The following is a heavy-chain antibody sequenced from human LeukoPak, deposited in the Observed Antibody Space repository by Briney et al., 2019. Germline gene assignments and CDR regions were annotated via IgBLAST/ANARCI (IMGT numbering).Heavy chain of an antibody. V-gene: IGHV4-59*01. CDR2: IYCSGST. CDR1: GGSISSYY. CDR3: ARDRFPYGAAAGTY. J-gene: IGHJ4*02. Sequence: PSETLSLTCTVSGGSISSYYWSWIRQPPGKGLEWIGYIYCSGSTNYNPSLKSRVTISVDTSKNQFSLKLSSVTAADTAVYYCARDRFPYGAAAGTYWGQGTLVTVSS. D-gene: IGHD6-13*01.